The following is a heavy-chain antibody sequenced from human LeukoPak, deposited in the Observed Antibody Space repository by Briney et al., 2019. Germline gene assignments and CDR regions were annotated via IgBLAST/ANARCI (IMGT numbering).Heavy chain of an antibody. V-gene: IGHV3-30*04. CDR2: ITYDGSNK. CDR3: ANDKALDY. CDR1: GFTFSSYA. J-gene: IGHJ4*02. Sequence: GRSLRLSCVASGFTFSSYAMHWVRQAPGKGLEWVAVITYDGSNKYYADSVKGRFTISRDNSKNTLYLQMNSLRAEDTAVYYCANDKALDYWGQGTLVTVSS. D-gene: IGHD3-22*01.